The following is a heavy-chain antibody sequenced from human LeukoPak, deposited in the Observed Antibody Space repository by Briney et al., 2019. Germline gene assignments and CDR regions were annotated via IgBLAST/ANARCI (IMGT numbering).Heavy chain of an antibody. D-gene: IGHD6-13*01. Sequence: PSETLSLTCAVSGYSISSGYYWGWFRQPPGKGLEWIGCMYHSGSTYYNPSLKSRVTISVDTSKNQFSLKLSPVTAADTAVYYCARQGGSSSPYYYYYMDVWGKGTTVTVSS. CDR2: MYHSGST. V-gene: IGHV4-38-2*01. CDR3: ARQGGSSSPYYYYYMDV. J-gene: IGHJ6*03. CDR1: GYSISSGYY.